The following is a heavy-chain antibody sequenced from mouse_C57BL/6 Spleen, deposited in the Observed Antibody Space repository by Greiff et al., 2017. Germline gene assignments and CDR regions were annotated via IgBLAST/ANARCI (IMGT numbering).Heavy chain of an antibody. CDR3: ARARYGNYCYAMDY. Sequence: QVQLQQPGAELVKPGASVKLSCKASGYTFTSYWMHWVKQRPGQGLEWIGMIHPNSGSTNYNEKFKSKATLTVDKSSSTAYMQLSSLTSEDSAVYDCARARYGNYCYAMDYWGQGTSVTVSS. J-gene: IGHJ4*01. V-gene: IGHV1-64*01. CDR2: IHPNSGST. CDR1: GYTFTSYW. D-gene: IGHD2-1*01.